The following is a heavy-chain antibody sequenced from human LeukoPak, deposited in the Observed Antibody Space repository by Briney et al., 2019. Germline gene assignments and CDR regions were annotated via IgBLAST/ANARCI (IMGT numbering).Heavy chain of an antibody. CDR3: AKDKTMVRGVIDWFDP. Sequence: GGSLRLSCAASGFTFSSYAMSWVRQAPGKGLEWVSAISGSGGSTYYADSVKGRLTISRDNSKNTLYLQMNSLRAEDTAVYYCAKDKTMVRGVIDWFDPWGQGTLVTVSS. CDR1: GFTFSSYA. CDR2: ISGSGGST. J-gene: IGHJ5*02. D-gene: IGHD3-10*01. V-gene: IGHV3-23*01.